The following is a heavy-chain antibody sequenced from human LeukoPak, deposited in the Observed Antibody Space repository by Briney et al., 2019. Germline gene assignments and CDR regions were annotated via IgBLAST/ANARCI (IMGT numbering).Heavy chain of an antibody. Sequence: GGSLRLSCEASGFTFGSHAMYWVRQAPGKGLEWVAGIFGSGGSPHYADPVKGRFTISRDSSRNTVYLQINSLRAEDTAVYYCGKTTVGYSSGQKPAWPVDYWGQGTLVTVSS. J-gene: IGHJ4*02. CDR2: IFGSGGSP. V-gene: IGHV3-23*01. CDR3: GKTTVGYSSGQKPAWPVDY. D-gene: IGHD5-18*01. CDR1: GFTFGSHA.